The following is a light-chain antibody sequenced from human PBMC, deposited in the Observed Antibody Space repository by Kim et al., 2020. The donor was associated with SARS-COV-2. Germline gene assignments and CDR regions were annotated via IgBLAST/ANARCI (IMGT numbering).Light chain of an antibody. CDR2: AAS. J-gene: IGKJ4*02. CDR1: QSVTSN. Sequence: EIVMTQSPAFLSVSPGEGATLSCWASQSVTSNLAGYQQKPGQSPRLLIFAASSRATDIPARFIGSGSGTHFTLTISSLQSEDSAIYYCQQYHDWPPLTFGGGTKVDIK. CDR3: QQYHDWPPLT. V-gene: IGKV3-15*01.